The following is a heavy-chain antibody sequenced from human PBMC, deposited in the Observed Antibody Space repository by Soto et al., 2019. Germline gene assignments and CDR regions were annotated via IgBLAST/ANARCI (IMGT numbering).Heavy chain of an antibody. D-gene: IGHD5-12*01. J-gene: IGHJ4*02. V-gene: IGHV1-69*02. CDR2: IIPILGIA. CDR3: ARGGVATTQPYDY. CDR1: GGTFSSYT. Sequence: SVKVSCKASGGTFSSYTISWVRQAPGQGLEWMGRIIPILGIANYAQKFQGRATITADKSTSTAYMELSSLRSEDTAVYYCARGGVATTQPYDYWGQGTLVTVSS.